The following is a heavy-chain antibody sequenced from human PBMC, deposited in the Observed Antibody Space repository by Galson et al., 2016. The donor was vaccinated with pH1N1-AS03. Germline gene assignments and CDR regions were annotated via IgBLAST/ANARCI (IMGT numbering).Heavy chain of an antibody. CDR3: ARLSSNSGSFGYLDY. Sequence: SLRLSCAASGFSFSYSGLSWVRQAPGKGLERVASTSGSSSYIYYGESMKGRFTISRDNAKKSLYLEISGLRAEDTAVYYCARLSSNSGSFGYLDYWGQGTLVSVSS. CDR1: GFSFSYSG. J-gene: IGHJ4*02. D-gene: IGHD1-26*01. V-gene: IGHV3-21*01. CDR2: TSGSSSYI.